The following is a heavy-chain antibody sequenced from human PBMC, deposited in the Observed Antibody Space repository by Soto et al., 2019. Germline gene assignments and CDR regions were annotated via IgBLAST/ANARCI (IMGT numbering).Heavy chain of an antibody. CDR1: RFTVRSYA. D-gene: IGHD6-13*01. J-gene: IGHJ4*02. CDR3: ARPLYSSSWYYFDY. Sequence: PGGSMRISCAASRFTVRSYAMHWVRQAPGKGLEWVAVISYDGSNKYSADSVKGRITISRDNSKNTLYLQMNSLRAEDTAVYYCARPLYSSSWYYFDYWGQGTLVTVSS. V-gene: IGHV3-30-3*01. CDR2: ISYDGSNK.